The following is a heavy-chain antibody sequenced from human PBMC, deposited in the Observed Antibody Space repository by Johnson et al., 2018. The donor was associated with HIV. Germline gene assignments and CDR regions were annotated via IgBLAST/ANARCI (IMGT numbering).Heavy chain of an antibody. CDR1: GFTFSSYA. D-gene: IGHD5-24*01. V-gene: IGHV3-64*01. CDR3: GREGRWLQCQRDAFDF. J-gene: IGHJ3*01. CDR2: INSNGGST. Sequence: VQLVESGGGVVQPGRSLRLSCAASGFTFSSYAMPWVRQAPGKGLECVSAINSNGGSTFYENSVKGRFTISRDNSKNTLFHQKNSLNTEDTAVYYCGREGRWLQCQRDAFDFWGQGTMVTVSS.